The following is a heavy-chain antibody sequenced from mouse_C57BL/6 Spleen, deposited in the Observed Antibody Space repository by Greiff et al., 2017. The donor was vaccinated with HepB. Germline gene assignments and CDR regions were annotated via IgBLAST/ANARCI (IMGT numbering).Heavy chain of an antibody. CDR2: IDPSDSYT. CDR1: GYTFTSYW. CDR3: ARAILVLRGWYFDV. D-gene: IGHD1-1*01. V-gene: IGHV1-50*01. J-gene: IGHJ1*03. Sequence: QVQLQQPGAELVKPGASVKLSCKASGYTFTSYWMQWVKQRPGQGLEWIGEIDPSDSYTNYNQKFKGKATLTVDTSSSTAYMQLSSLTSEDSAVYYCARAILVLRGWYFDVWGTGTTVTVSS.